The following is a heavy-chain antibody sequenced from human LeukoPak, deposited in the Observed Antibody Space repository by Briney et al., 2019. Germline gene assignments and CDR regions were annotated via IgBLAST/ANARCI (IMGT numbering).Heavy chain of an antibody. CDR3: GKVRGYSSHRALTDY. CDR1: GSTFSSYG. CDR2: ISYDGSNK. D-gene: IGHD6-19*01. V-gene: IGHV3-30*18. J-gene: IGHJ4*02. Sequence: GGSLRLSCAASGSTFSSYGMHWVRQAPGKGLEWVAVISYDGSNKYYADSVKGRFTISRDNSKNTLYLQMNSLRAEDTAVYYCGKVRGYSSHRALTDYWGQGTLVTVSS.